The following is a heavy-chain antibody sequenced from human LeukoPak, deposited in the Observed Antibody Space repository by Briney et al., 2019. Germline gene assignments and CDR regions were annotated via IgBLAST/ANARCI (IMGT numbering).Heavy chain of an antibody. CDR1: GFTCSDYY. D-gene: IGHD6-13*01. CDR3: ARDPPQSIAAAGDYHYYYMDV. Sequence: GGSLRLSCAASGFTCSDYYMSWIRQAPGKGLEWVSYISSSGSTIYYADSVKGRFTISRDNAKNSLYLQMNSLRAEDTAVYYSARDPPQSIAAAGDYHYYYMDVWGKGTTVTVSS. J-gene: IGHJ6*03. V-gene: IGHV3-11*04. CDR2: ISSSGSTI.